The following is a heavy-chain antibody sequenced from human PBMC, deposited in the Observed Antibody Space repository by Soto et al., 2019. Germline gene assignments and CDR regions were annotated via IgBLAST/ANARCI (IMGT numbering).Heavy chain of an antibody. CDR2: TGGGGITT. V-gene: IGHV3-23*01. CDR3: AKGSGGYRPYYFDF. D-gene: IGHD3-22*01. Sequence: GGSLRLSCAASGFTFSDYAMSWVRQPPRKGLDWISATGGGGITTYYADSVKGRFTISRDNSKNILYLEMNSLTVDDTAVYYCAKGSGGYRPYYFDFWGQGTPVTVSS. J-gene: IGHJ4*02. CDR1: GFTFSDYA.